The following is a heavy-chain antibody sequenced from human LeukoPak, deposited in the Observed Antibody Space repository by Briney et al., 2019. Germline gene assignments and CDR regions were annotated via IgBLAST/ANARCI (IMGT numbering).Heavy chain of an antibody. Sequence: PGGSLRLSCAASGFTFSNYGMTWVRQALGKGLEWVSAISGNDSHSHYADSVKGRFTISRDNSKNTLYLQTNSLRAEDTAVYYCAKLWSWGSTSRSTCYYFDYWGQGALVTVS. CDR2: ISGNDSHS. D-gene: IGHD2-2*01. CDR3: AKLWSWGSTSRSTCYYFDY. CDR1: GFTFSNYG. J-gene: IGHJ4*02. V-gene: IGHV3-23*01.